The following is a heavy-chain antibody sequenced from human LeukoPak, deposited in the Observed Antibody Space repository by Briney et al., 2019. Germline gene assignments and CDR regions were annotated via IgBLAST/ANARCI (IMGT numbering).Heavy chain of an antibody. CDR2: IWYDGSNK. CDR3: AKLPSGGTGTALIDY. V-gene: IGHV3-33*06. D-gene: IGHD1-1*01. J-gene: IGHJ4*02. Sequence: GGSLRLSCAASGFTFSSYGMHWVRQAPGKGLEWVAVIWYDGSNKYYADSVKGRFTISRDNSKNTLYLQMNSLRAEDTAVYYCAKLPSGGTGTALIDYWGQGTLVTVAS. CDR1: GFTFSSYG.